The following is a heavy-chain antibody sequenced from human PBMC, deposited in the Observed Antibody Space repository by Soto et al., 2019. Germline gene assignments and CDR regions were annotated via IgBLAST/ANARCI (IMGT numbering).Heavy chain of an antibody. CDR2: IYPGDSDT. Sequence: PGESLKISCKGSGYGFTSYWIGWVRQMPGKGLEWMGIIYPGDSDTRYSPSFQGQVTISADKSISTAYLQWSSLKASDTAMYYCARHPQAVTTMSGYYYYGMDVWGQGTTVTVSS. J-gene: IGHJ6*02. V-gene: IGHV5-51*01. CDR3: ARHPQAVTTMSGYYYYGMDV. D-gene: IGHD4-4*01. CDR1: GYGFTSYW.